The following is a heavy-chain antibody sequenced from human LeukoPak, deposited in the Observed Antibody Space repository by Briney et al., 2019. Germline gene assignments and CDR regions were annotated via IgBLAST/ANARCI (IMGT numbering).Heavy chain of an antibody. CDR3: ASGAYSYYYMDV. Sequence: SETLSLTCTVSGGSISSYYWNWIRQPPGKGLEGIGEINRSGSTNYNPSLKSRVTISVDTSKNQFSLKLSSVTAADTAVYYCASGAYSYYYMDVWGKGTTVTISS. J-gene: IGHJ6*03. CDR1: GGSISSYY. V-gene: IGHV4-34*01. D-gene: IGHD1-26*01. CDR2: INRSGST.